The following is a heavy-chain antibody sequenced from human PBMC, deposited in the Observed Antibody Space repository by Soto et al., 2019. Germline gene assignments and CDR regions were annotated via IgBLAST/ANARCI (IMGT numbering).Heavy chain of an antibody. CDR2: ISYDGSNK. V-gene: IGHV3-30-3*01. CDR1: GFTFSSYA. Sequence: GGSLRLSCAASGFTFSSYAMHWVRQAPGKGLEWVAVISYDGSNKYYADSVKGRFTISRGKSKNTLYLQMNSLRAEDTAVYYCARDRYYYDSSGYLNWGQGTVVTVSS. J-gene: IGHJ4*02. CDR3: ARDRYYYDSSGYLN. D-gene: IGHD3-22*01.